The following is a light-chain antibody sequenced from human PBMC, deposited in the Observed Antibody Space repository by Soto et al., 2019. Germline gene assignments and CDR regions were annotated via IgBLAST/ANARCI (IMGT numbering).Light chain of an antibody. CDR2: DAS. V-gene: IGKV3-20*01. CDR3: QQYGSSPLT. Sequence: PGERASLSCRASQSISGRYLAWYQQKPGQAPRLLIYDASSRATGIPDRFSGSGSGTDFILTISRLEPEDFAVYYCQQYGSSPLTCGGGTKVEIK. CDR1: QSISGRY. J-gene: IGKJ4*01.